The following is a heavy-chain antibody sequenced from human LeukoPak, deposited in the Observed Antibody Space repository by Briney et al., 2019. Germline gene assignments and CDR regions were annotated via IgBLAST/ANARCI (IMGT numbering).Heavy chain of an antibody. V-gene: IGHV3-30*18. CDR1: KFNFNTYS. CDR3: AKEVAALGKYFFYGMDV. D-gene: IGHD6-13*01. Sequence: GGSLRLSCAASKFNFNTYSIHWVRQAPGKGLEWVAVISYDGSHTYYADSVKGRFTLSRGNSKNTLSLQMNSLRVEDTAVYYCAKEVAALGKYFFYGMDVWGQGTTVTVSS. J-gene: IGHJ6*02. CDR2: ISYDGSHT.